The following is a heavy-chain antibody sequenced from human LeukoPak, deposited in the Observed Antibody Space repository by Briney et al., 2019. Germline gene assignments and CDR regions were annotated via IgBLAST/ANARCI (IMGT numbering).Heavy chain of an antibody. CDR3: ARVTAVAGTSVGVDA. CDR1: GFTFSNYW. J-gene: IGHJ4*02. D-gene: IGHD6-19*01. V-gene: IGHV3-74*01. Sequence: GGSLRLSCAACGFTFSNYWMHWVRQTPGKGLVWVSRINSDARVTTYADSVKGRFTISRDNAKNTLYLQMNSLRAEDTAVYYCARVTAVAGTSVGVDAWGQGILVTVS. CDR2: INSDARVT.